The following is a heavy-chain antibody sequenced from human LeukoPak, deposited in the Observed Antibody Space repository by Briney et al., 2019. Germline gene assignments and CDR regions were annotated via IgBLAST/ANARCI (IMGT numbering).Heavy chain of an antibody. J-gene: IGHJ6*02. V-gene: IGHV3-30*04. CDR1: GFTFSSYA. D-gene: IGHD2-15*01. Sequence: GGSPRLSCAASGFTFSSYAMHWVRQAPGKGLEWVAVISYDGSNKYYADSVKGRFTISRDNSKNTLYLQMNSLRAEDTAVYYCARGYCSGGSCYSTDYYYYGMDVWGQGTTVTVSS. CDR3: ARGYCSGGSCYSTDYYYYGMDV. CDR2: ISYDGSNK.